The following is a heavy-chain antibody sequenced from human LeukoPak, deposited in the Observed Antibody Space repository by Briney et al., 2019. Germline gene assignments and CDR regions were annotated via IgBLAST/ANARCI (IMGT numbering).Heavy chain of an antibody. J-gene: IGHJ3*02. D-gene: IGHD6-13*01. CDR1: GFTFDDYA. Sequence: GGSLRLSCAASGFTFDDYAMHWVRQAPGKGLEWVSGISWNSGSIGYADSVKGRFTISRDNAKNSLYLQMNSLRAEDMALYYCARVSSIAAAGLDDAFDIWGQGTMVTVSS. CDR3: ARVSSIAAAGLDDAFDI. CDR2: ISWNSGSI. V-gene: IGHV3-9*03.